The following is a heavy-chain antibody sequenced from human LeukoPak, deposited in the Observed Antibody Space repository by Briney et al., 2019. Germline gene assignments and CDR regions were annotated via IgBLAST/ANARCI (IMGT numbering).Heavy chain of an antibody. CDR1: GYTFTGYY. J-gene: IGHJ4*02. CDR3: ARDGETNDYGDYPFDY. V-gene: IGHV1-2*06. Sequence: ASVKVSCKATGYTFTGYYMHWVRQAPGQGLEWMGRINPNSRGTNYAQKFQGRVTMTRDTSISTAYMELSRLRSDDTAVYYCARDGETNDYGDYPFDYWGQGTLVTVSS. D-gene: IGHD4-17*01. CDR2: INPNSRGT.